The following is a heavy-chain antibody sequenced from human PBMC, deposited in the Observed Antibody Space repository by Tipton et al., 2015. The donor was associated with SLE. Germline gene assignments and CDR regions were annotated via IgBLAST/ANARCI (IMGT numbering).Heavy chain of an antibody. J-gene: IGHJ6*03. D-gene: IGHD3-10*01. CDR2: IYTRGST. Sequence: TLSLTCTVPGGPISSHYWSWIRQPAGKGLEWIGRIYTRGSTNYNPSLKSRVTMSVDTSKNQFPPKLSSVTAADTAVYYYARGGAGITMVRGATYYYYYMDVGGKGTTVTVSS. CDR3: ARGGAGITMVRGATYYYYYMDV. CDR1: GGPISSHY. V-gene: IGHV4-4*07.